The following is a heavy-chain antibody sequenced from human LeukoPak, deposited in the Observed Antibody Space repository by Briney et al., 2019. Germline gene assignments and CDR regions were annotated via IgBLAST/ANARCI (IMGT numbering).Heavy chain of an antibody. D-gene: IGHD6-13*01. V-gene: IGHV4-30-4*08. J-gene: IGHJ5*02. Sequence: SQTLSLTCTVSGGSISSGDYYWSWIRQPPGKGLERIGYIYYSGSTYYNPSLKSRVTISVDTSKNQFSLKLSSVTAADTAVYYCARLYSSSWYWFDPWGQGTLVTVSS. CDR3: ARLYSSSWYWFDP. CDR1: GGSISSGDYY. CDR2: IYYSGST.